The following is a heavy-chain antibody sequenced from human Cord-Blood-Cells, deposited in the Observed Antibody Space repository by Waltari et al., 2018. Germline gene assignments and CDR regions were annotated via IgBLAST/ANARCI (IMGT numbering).Heavy chain of an antibody. CDR2: IIPIFGTA. V-gene: IGHV1-69*01. Sequence: QVQLVQSGAEVKKPGSSVKVSCKDSGGTVSSYAISWVRQAPGQGLEWMGGIIPIFGTANYAQKFQGRVTITADESTSTAYMELSSLRSEDTAVYYCARVEGGTRHDAFDIWGQGTMVTVSS. J-gene: IGHJ3*02. CDR3: ARVEGGTRHDAFDI. CDR1: GGTVSSYA. D-gene: IGHD1-26*01.